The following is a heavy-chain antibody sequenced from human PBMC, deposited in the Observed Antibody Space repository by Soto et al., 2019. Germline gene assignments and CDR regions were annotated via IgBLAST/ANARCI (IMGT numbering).Heavy chain of an antibody. CDR2: IYSGGST. V-gene: IGHV3-53*01. Sequence: EVQLVESGGGLIQPGGSLRLSCAASGFTFSSNEMNWVRQAPGKGLEWVSLIYSGGSTYYADSVKGRFTIYRDNSKTTLYLHIISLRAEDTAVYYCATRPLLPWAPWGQGTMVTVSS. CDR1: GFTFSSNE. J-gene: IGHJ3*01. CDR3: ATRPLLPWAP. D-gene: IGHD3-22*01.